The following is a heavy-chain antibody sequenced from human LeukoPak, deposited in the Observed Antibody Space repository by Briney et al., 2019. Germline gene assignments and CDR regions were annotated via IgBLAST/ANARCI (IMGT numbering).Heavy chain of an antibody. J-gene: IGHJ3*02. V-gene: IGHV3-30*02. CDR1: GFTFSSYG. CDR2: IRYDGSNK. Sequence: GGSLRLSCAAPGFTFSSYGMHWVRQAPGKGLEWVAFIRYDGSNKYYADSVKGRFTISRDNSKNTLYLQMNSLRAEDTAVYYCAKDPRGSIFGSSDAFDIWGQGTMVTVSS. D-gene: IGHD3-3*01. CDR3: AKDPRGSIFGSSDAFDI.